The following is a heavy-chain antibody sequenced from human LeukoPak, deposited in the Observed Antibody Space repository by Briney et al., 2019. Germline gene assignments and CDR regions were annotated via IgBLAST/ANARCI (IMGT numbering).Heavy chain of an antibody. V-gene: IGHV4-4*07. CDR2: IYTSGST. J-gene: IGHJ3*02. D-gene: IGHD6-19*01. Sequence: SETLSLTCTVSGGSISSYYWSWIRQPAGKGLEWIGRIYTSGSTNYNPSLKSRVTMSVDTSKNQFPLKLSSVTAADTAVYYCAREKVEAGTRDAFDIWGQGTMVTVSS. CDR1: GGSISSYY. CDR3: AREKVEAGTRDAFDI.